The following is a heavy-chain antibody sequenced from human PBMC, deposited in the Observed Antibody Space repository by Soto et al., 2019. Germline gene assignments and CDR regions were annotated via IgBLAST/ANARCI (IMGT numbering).Heavy chain of an antibody. D-gene: IGHD2-15*01. CDR3: ARVGDCSGGSCFSRYYYHGMDV. Sequence: PGESLKISCKSSGYSLATYWITWVRQMPGKGLEWMGRIDPSDSYINYSPSFQGRVTISADKSLNTSYLQWSSLEASDTAMYYCARVGDCSGGSCFSRYYYHGMDVWGQGTTVTVSS. CDR2: IDPSDSYI. J-gene: IGHJ6*02. CDR1: GYSLATYW. V-gene: IGHV5-10-1*01.